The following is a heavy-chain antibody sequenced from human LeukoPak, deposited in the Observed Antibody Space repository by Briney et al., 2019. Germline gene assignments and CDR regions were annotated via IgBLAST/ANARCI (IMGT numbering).Heavy chain of an antibody. CDR1: GGSFSDYY. CDR3: ARGSQSLGYCSGGSCRAKIFDY. D-gene: IGHD2-15*01. J-gene: IGHJ4*02. Sequence: SETLSLTCAVYGGSFSDYYWSWIRQPPGKGLEWIGEINHSGSTNYNPSLKSRVTISVDTSKNQFSLKLSSVTASDTAVYYCARGSQSLGYCSGGSCRAKIFDYWGQGTLVTVSS. V-gene: IGHV4-34*01. CDR2: INHSGST.